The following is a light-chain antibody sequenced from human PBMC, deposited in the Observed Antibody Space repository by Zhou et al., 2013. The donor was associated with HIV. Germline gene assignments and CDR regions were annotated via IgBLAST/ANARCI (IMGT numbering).Light chain of an antibody. CDR2: DAS. CDR3: QQSYSTPRDT. V-gene: IGKV1-39*01. J-gene: IGKJ5*01. Sequence: DIQMTQSPSSLSASVGDRVTISCQASQDINNYLNWYQQKPGKAPKLLIYDASTLETGVPSRFSGSGSGTDFTLTISSLQPEDFATYYCQQSYSTPRDTFGQGTRLEIK. CDR1: QDINNY.